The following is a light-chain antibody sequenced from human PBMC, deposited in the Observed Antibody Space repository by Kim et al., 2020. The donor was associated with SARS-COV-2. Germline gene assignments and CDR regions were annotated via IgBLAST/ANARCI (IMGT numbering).Light chain of an antibody. V-gene: IGLV1-40*01. Sequence: RVTSSCTGSSYNIGVGYDVRWYQQIPATAPKLLLYGNTRRPSGVPDRFSGSESGTTASLVITGVQAEDEADYYCQSYDSRLSGWVFGGGTQLTVL. CDR3: QSYDSRLSGWV. J-gene: IGLJ3*02. CDR2: GNT. CDR1: SYNIGVGYD.